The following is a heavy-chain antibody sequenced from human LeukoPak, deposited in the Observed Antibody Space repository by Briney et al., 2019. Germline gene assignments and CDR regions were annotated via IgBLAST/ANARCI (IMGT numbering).Heavy chain of an antibody. CDR2: ITTSSTNT. Sequence: GSLRLSCAASGFTFSNYNMNWVRQAPGKGLEWVSYITTSSTNTYYADSVKGRFTISRDNAKNSLYLQMNSLRAEDTAVYYCATYSSLNRREFQYWGQGTLLTVSS. V-gene: IGHV3-48*04. CDR1: GFTFSNYN. CDR3: ATYSSLNRREFQY. D-gene: IGHD3-22*01. J-gene: IGHJ1*01.